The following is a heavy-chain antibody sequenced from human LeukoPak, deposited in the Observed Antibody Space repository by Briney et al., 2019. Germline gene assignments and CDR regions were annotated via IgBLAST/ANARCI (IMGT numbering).Heavy chain of an antibody. CDR2: ISGSGGST. D-gene: IGHD4-23*01. CDR3: AKGAVATEGNYYGMDV. Sequence: GGSLRLSCAASGFTFSSYAMNWVRQAPGKGLEWVSAISGSGGSTYYADSVKGRFTISRDNSKNTLYLQVNSLRAEDTAVYYCAKGAVATEGNYYGMDVWGQGTTVTVSS. V-gene: IGHV3-23*01. CDR1: GFTFSSYA. J-gene: IGHJ6*02.